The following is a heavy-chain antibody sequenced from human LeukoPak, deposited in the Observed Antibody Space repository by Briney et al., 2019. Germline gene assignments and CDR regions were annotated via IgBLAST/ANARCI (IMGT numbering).Heavy chain of an antibody. D-gene: IGHD1-1*01. V-gene: IGHV1-18*01. CDR3: ARDGTPGTTFRFDP. J-gene: IGHJ5*02. CDR1: DYTYTSYG. Sequence: ASVKVPCKASDYTYTSYGISWVRQAPGQGLEWMGWISGYNGNTNYAQKFQARVTMTTDTSTTTAYMELRSLRSDDTAVYYCARDGTPGTTFRFDPWGQGTLVTVSS. CDR2: ISGYNGNT.